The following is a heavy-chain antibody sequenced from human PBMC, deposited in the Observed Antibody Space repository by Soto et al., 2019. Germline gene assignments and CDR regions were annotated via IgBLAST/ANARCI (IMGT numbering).Heavy chain of an antibody. CDR2: IYYSGST. D-gene: IGHD3-22*01. Sequence: PSETLSLTCTVSGGSVSSVNYYWIWLRQPPGKGLEWIGFIYYSGSTNYNPSLKSRVTISVDTSKNQFSLKLSSVTAADTAVYFCARAIPDYDTSGYISFDYWGPVNLLTLYS. J-gene: IGHJ4*02. V-gene: IGHV4-61*01. CDR3: ARAIPDYDTSGYISFDY. CDR1: GGSVSSVNYY.